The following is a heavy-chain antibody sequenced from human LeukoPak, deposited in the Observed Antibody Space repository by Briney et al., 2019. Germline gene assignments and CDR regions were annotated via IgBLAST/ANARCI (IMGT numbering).Heavy chain of an antibody. D-gene: IGHD4-23*01. J-gene: IGHJ4*01. Sequence: GGSLRLSCAASGFTFTNYAMSWVRQAPGKGLEWVSAISGSGSSPYYADSVKGRFAISRDNSKNTLILQLNSLRPEDTAVYYCAKGRTRWVKEECDYWGQGTLVTVSS. CDR1: GFTFTNYA. V-gene: IGHV3-23*01. CDR2: ISGSGSSP. CDR3: AKGRTRWVKEECDY.